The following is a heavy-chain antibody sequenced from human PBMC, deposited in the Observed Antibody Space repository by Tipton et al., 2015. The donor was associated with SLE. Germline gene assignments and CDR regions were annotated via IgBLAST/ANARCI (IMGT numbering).Heavy chain of an antibody. D-gene: IGHD2-8*01. CDR2: LYYSGNT. Sequence: TLSLTCTFSGGSVSITRHHWGWIRQPPGKGLEWIGVLYYSGNTYYNPSLKSPVTLSIDTSKNQFSLKMRSVTAADTAVYFCARGYCSDGVCYGFGFFDYWGQGNLVTFSS. V-gene: IGHV4-39*07. CDR3: ARGYCSDGVCYGFGFFDY. CDR1: GGSVSITRHH. J-gene: IGHJ4*02.